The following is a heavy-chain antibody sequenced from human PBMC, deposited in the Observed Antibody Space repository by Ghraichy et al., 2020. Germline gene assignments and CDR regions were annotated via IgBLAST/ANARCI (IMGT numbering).Heavy chain of an antibody. Sequence: GGSLRLSCAASGFTFSDYYMSWIRRAPGKGLEWVSYISSSSSYTNYADSVKGRFTISRDNAKNSLYLQMNSLRAEDTAVYYCARRAMVRGVIILFDYWGQGTLVTVSS. J-gene: IGHJ4*02. V-gene: IGHV3-11*03. CDR3: ARRAMVRGVIILFDY. D-gene: IGHD3-10*01. CDR2: ISSSSSYT. CDR1: GFTFSDYY.